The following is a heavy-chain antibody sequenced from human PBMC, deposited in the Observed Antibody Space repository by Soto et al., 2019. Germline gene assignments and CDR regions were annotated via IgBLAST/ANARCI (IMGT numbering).Heavy chain of an antibody. J-gene: IGHJ4*02. CDR3: ARGPPPYYYDSSGYVDY. Sequence: GASVKVSCKASGYIFTSYYMHWVRQAPGQGLEWMGIINPSGGSTSYAQKFQGRVTMTRDTSTSTVYMELSSLRSEDTAVYYCARGPPPYYYDSSGYVDYWGQGTLVTVSS. CDR1: GYIFTSYY. D-gene: IGHD3-22*01. V-gene: IGHV1-46*01. CDR2: INPSGGST.